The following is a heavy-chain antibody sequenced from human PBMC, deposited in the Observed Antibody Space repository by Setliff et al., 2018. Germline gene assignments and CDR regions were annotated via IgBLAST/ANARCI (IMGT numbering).Heavy chain of an antibody. Sequence: LSLTCAVYGGSFSGYYWGWIRQPPGKGLEWIGSIYYSGSTYYNPSLKSRVTISVDTSKNQFSLKLSSVTAADTAVYYCARGRYWFAPNWFDPWGQGTLVTVSS. D-gene: IGHD2-21*01. CDR1: GGSFSGYY. J-gene: IGHJ5*02. V-gene: IGHV4-34*09. CDR3: ARGRYWFAPNWFDP. CDR2: IYYSGST.